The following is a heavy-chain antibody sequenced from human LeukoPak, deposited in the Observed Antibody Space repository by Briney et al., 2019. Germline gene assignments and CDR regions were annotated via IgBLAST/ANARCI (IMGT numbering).Heavy chain of an antibody. J-gene: IGHJ4*02. Sequence: GGSLRLSCAASGFTFSSYWMSWVRQAPGKGLEWVANIKQDGSEKYYVDSVKGRFTISRDNAKNSLYLQMNSLRAEDTAVYYCARDKTDVDIVATTPFDYWGQGTLVTVSS. CDR2: IKQDGSEK. CDR1: GFTFSSYW. V-gene: IGHV3-7*01. CDR3: ARDKTDVDIVATTPFDY. D-gene: IGHD5-12*01.